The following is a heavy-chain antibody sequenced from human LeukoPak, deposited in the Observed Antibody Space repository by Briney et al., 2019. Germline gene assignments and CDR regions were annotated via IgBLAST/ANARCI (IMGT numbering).Heavy chain of an antibody. D-gene: IGHD4-23*01. CDR3: ARGNSGNWFDP. Sequence: GESLKISCKGSGYSFSDYWIVWVRQLPEKGLEWMGIIYPHDSKTRYSPSLQGQVTMLADKSTSTAYLQWSSLEASDTAMYYCARGNSGNWFDPWGQGTLVTVSS. CDR2: IYPHDSKT. V-gene: IGHV5-51*01. CDR1: GYSFSDYW. J-gene: IGHJ5*02.